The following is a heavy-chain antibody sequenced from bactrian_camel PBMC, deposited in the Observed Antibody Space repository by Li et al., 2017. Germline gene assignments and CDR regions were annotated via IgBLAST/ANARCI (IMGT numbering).Heavy chain of an antibody. D-gene: IGHD7*01. CDR2: INSSGGTT. Sequence: HVQLVESGGGLVQPGGSLRLACAASGFTFSSYWMHWVRQAPGKGLEWVSVINSSGGTTYYADSVKGRFTISRDNAENTVILQMNRLKPEDTAVYYCAKAVISWAGGWQLNYWGQGTQVTVS. J-gene: IGHJ4*01. CDR3: AKAVISWAGGWQLNY. V-gene: IGHV3S1*01. CDR1: GFTFSSYW.